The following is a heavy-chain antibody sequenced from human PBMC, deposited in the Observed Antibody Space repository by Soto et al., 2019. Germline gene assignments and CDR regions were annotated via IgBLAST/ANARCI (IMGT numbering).Heavy chain of an antibody. CDR3: VRHKPMIRGAFDI. J-gene: IGHJ3*02. CDR1: GYIFTNYW. D-gene: IGHD3-16*01. CDR2: INPSDSYT. V-gene: IGHV5-10-1*01. Sequence: EVQLVQSGAEVKKPGESLRISGKGSGYIFTNYWINWLRQMPGKGLEWLGKINPSDSYTDYSPSLQGHVTISADKSISTAYLQWSSLKASDTAMYYCVRHKPMIRGAFDIWSQGTMVTVSS.